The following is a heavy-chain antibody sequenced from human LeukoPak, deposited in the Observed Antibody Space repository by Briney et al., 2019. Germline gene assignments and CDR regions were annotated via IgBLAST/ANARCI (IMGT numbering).Heavy chain of an antibody. CDR1: GGSISGYF. CDR2: IYYTGAT. CDR3: ARHDPVGYYQHGMDV. V-gene: IGHV4-59*08. D-gene: IGHD2-15*01. J-gene: IGHJ6*02. Sequence: PSETLSLTCTVSGGSISGYFWSCIRQPPGHGVEVIGYIYYTGATLYNPSLKSRVTMSVDTSKNQFSLKLSSVTAADTAVYYCARHDPVGYYQHGMDVWRQGTTVTVSS.